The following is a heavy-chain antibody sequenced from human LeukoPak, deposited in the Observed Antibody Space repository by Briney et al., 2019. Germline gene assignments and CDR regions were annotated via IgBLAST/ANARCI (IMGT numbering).Heavy chain of an antibody. J-gene: IGHJ4*02. CDR3: VRRNIIGRTDYFDH. D-gene: IGHD1-20*01. CDR1: GFTFSNYY. Sequence: RGSLRLSCAASGFTFSNYYMHWVGQASRKGLEWVSRIKSDGTNTNYADSVKGRFTISRDNAKNTLYLQMNSLRAEDSATYYCVRRNIIGRTDYFDHWGQGTLVTVSS. CDR2: IKSDGTNT. V-gene: IGHV3-74*01.